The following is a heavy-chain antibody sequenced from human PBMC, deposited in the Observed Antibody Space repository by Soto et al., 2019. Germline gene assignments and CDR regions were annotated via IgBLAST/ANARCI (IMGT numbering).Heavy chain of an antibody. V-gene: IGHV1-2*04. Sequence: VSVKASCKASGYTFTGYYMHWVRQAPGQGLEWMGWINPNSGGTNYAQKFQGWVTMTRDTSISTAYMELSRLRSDDTAVYYCAKSVGPTTVTTGYYYYYMDVWGKGTTVTVSS. J-gene: IGHJ6*03. CDR1: GYTFTGYY. D-gene: IGHD4-17*01. CDR2: INPNSGGT. CDR3: AKSVGPTTVTTGYYYYYMDV.